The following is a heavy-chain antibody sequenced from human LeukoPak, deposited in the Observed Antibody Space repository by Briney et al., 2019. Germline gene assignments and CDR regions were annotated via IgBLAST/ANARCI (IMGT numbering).Heavy chain of an antibody. CDR1: GYTFTGYY. D-gene: IGHD2-15*01. Sequence: EASVKVSCKASGYTFTGYYMHWVRQAPGQGLEWMGWINPNSGGTNYAQKFQGRVTMTRDTSISTAYMELSRLRSDDTAFYYCARDHLPWIVVVVAATGSDAFDIWGQGTMVTVSS. CDR3: ARDHLPWIVVVVAATGSDAFDI. V-gene: IGHV1-2*02. J-gene: IGHJ3*02. CDR2: INPNSGGT.